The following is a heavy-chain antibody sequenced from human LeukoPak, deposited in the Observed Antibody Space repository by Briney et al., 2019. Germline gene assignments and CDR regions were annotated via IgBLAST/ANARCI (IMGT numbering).Heavy chain of an antibody. V-gene: IGHV1-2*02. CDR1: GYTFTGYY. D-gene: IGHD4-17*01. CDR3: ARAYRTTVTTLFDY. J-gene: IGHJ4*02. CDR2: INPNSGGT. Sequence: ASVKVSCKASGYTFTGYYMHWVRQAPGQGLEWMGWINPNSGGTNYAQKFQGRVTMTRDTSISTAYMELSRLRSDDTAVYYCARAYRTTVTTLFDYRGQGTLVTVSS.